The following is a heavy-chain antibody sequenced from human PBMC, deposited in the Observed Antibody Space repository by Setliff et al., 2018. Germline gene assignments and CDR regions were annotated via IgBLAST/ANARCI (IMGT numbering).Heavy chain of an antibody. CDR2: ISAYTGKT. V-gene: IGHV1-18*04. J-gene: IGHJ4*02. D-gene: IGHD3-3*01. Sequence: ASVKVSCKASGYTFTDSFIHWVRQAPGQGFEWMGWISAYTGKTDYAQNFQGRITMTTDTSTSTAYMELRSLRSDDTAIYYCARAPRLEWILPTFDYWGQGTPVTVSS. CDR3: ARAPRLEWILPTFDY. CDR1: GYTFTDSF.